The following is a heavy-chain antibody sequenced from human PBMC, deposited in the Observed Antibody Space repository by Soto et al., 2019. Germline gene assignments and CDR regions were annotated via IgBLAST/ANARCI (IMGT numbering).Heavy chain of an antibody. CDR1: GYTFTSYG. CDR2: ISAYNGNT. V-gene: IGHV1-18*01. CDR3: ARDLSSSGWTAPMNGMDV. Sequence: QVQLVQSGAEVKKPGASVKVSCKASGYTFTSYGISWVRQAPGQGLEWMGWISAYNGNTNYAQKLQGRVTMTTDTSTSTAYRGLRILRSDDTAVYYCARDLSSSGWTAPMNGMDVWGQGTTVTVSS. J-gene: IGHJ6*02. D-gene: IGHD6-19*01.